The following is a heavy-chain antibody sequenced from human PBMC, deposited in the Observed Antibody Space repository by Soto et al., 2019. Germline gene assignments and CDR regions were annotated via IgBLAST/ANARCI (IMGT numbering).Heavy chain of an antibody. J-gene: IGHJ6*02. CDR2: VYKNGNT. Sequence: LSLTCTFSGGSISDGPYSWSWIRQTPGKGLEWIGYVYKNGNTYFNPSLQSRVTMSVDTSKNQFSLKLGSVTAADTAVYYCAREEQYGTYGLDIWGQGATVTVSS. CDR1: GGSISDGPYS. V-gene: IGHV4-30-2*01. CDR3: AREEQYGTYGLDI. D-gene: IGHD4-4*01.